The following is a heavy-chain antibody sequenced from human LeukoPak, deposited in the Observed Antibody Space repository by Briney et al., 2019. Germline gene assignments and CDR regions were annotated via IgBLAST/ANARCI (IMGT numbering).Heavy chain of an antibody. V-gene: IGHV4-34*01. CDR2: IYYSGST. CDR1: GGSFSGYY. D-gene: IGHD3-22*01. J-gene: IGHJ4*02. Sequence: SETLSLTCAVYGGSFSGYYWSWIRQPPGKGLEWIGSIYYSGSTYYNPSLKSRVTISVDTSKNQFSLKLSSVTAADTAVYYCASITMTVDYWGQGTLVTVSS. CDR3: ASITMTVDY.